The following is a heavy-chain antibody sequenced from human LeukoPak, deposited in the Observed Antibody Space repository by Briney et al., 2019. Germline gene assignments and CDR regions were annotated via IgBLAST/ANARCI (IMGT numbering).Heavy chain of an antibody. J-gene: IGHJ6*03. V-gene: IGHV4-34*01. CDR2: INHSGST. CDR3: ARGLNYYYYYYMDV. CDR1: GGSFSGYY. Sequence: SETLSLTCAVYGGSFSGYYWSWIRQPPGKGLEWIGEINHSGSTNYNPSLKSRVTISVDTSKNQFSLKLSSVTAADTAVYYCARGLNYYYYYYMDVWGKGTTVTVS.